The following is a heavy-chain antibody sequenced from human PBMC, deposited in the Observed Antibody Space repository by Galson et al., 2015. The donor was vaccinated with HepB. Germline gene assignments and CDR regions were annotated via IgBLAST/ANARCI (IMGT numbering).Heavy chain of an antibody. CDR2: IIPIFGTA. V-gene: IGHV1-69*13. D-gene: IGHD3-10*01. J-gene: IGHJ6*03. Sequence: SVKVSCKASGGTFSSYAISWVRQAPGQGLEWMGGIIPIFGTANYAQKFQGRVTITADESTSTAYMELSSLRSEDTAVYYCARSRYSRYGSGSEYYYYYMDVWGKGTTVTVSS. CDR3: ARSRYSRYGSGSEYYYYYMDV. CDR1: GGTFSSYA.